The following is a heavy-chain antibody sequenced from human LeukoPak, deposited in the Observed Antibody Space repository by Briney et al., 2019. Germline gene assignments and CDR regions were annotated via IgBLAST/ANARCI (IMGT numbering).Heavy chain of an antibody. V-gene: IGHV4-59*01. CDR2: IYYSGST. CDR1: GGSISSYY. CDR3: ARGHSGSYIRRQIFDY. D-gene: IGHD1-26*01. Sequence: PPETLSLTCTVSGGSISSYYWSWIRQPPGKGLEWIGYIYYSGSTNYNPSLKSRVTISVDTSKNQFSLKLSSVTAADTAVYYCARGHSGSYIRRQIFDYWGQGTLVTVSS. J-gene: IGHJ4*02.